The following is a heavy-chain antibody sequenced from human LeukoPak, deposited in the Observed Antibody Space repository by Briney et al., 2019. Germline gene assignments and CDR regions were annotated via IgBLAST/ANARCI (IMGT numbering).Heavy chain of an antibody. V-gene: IGHV1-2*02. D-gene: IGHD6-13*01. Sequence: ASVKVSCKASGYTFTGYYMHWVRQAPGQGLEWMGWINPNSGGTNYAQKFQGRVTMTRDTSISTAYMELSRLRSDDTAVHYCAREDVAASAGAFDIWGQGTMVTVSS. CDR1: GYTFTGYY. J-gene: IGHJ3*02. CDR2: INPNSGGT. CDR3: AREDVAASAGAFDI.